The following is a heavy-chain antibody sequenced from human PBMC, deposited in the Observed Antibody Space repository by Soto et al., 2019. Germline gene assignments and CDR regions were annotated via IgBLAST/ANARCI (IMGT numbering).Heavy chain of an antibody. CDR2: ISGSGGST. CDR1: GFTFSSYA. V-gene: IGHV3-23*01. CDR3: AKDDYGDRAEYFQH. Sequence: GGSLRLSCAASGFTFSSYAMSWVRQAPGKGLEWVSAISGSGGSTYYADSVKGRFTISRDNSKNTLYLQMNSLRAGDTAVYYCAKDDYGDRAEYFQHWGQGSLVTVSS. D-gene: IGHD4-17*01. J-gene: IGHJ1*01.